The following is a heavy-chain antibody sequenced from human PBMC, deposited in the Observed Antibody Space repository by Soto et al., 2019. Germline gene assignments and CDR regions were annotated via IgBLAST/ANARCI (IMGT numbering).Heavy chain of an antibody. V-gene: IGHV4-30-4*01. D-gene: IGHD3-3*01. Sequence: SETLSLTCAVSGGSISSGDYYWSWIRQPPGKGPEWIGYIYYSGSTYYNPSLKSRVTISVDTSKNQFSLKLSSVTAADTAVYYCARVPARNDFWSGYYFDYWGQGTLVTVSS. CDR2: IYYSGST. J-gene: IGHJ4*02. CDR3: ARVPARNDFWSGYYFDY. CDR1: GGSISSGDYY.